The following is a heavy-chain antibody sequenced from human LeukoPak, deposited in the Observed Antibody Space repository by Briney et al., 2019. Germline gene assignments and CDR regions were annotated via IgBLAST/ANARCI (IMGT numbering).Heavy chain of an antibody. J-gene: IGHJ3*02. D-gene: IGHD6-13*01. CDR1: GFTFSTYW. CDR2: IKQDGSEK. Sequence: GGSLRLSCAASGFTFSTYWMSWVRQAPGKGLEWVANIKQDGSEKYYVDSGKGRFTISRDNAKNSLYLQMNSLRAEDTAVYYCASRAAYSSSWSALDMWGQGTMLTVSS. CDR3: ASRAAYSSSWSALDM. V-gene: IGHV3-7*01.